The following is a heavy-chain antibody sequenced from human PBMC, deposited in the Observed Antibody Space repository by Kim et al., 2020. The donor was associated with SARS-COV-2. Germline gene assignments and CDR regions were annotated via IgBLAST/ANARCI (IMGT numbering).Heavy chain of an antibody. CDR1: GFTFSNYW. D-gene: IGHD3-16*01. V-gene: IGHV3-7*03. CDR2: IKQDGSEK. Sequence: GGSLRLSCAASGFTFSNYWMNWVRQAPGKGLEWVANIKQDGSEKYYVDSVMGRFTISRDNAKNSLYLQMNSLRAEDTALYYCATGGSIKYSTLYYWGQGSLVTVSS. CDR3: ATGGSIKYSTLYY. J-gene: IGHJ4*02.